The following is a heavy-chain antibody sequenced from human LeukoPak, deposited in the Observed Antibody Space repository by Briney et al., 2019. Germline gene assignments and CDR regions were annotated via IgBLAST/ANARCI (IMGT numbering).Heavy chain of an antibody. J-gene: IGHJ4*02. CDR3: AKAGSIRFDY. CDR1: GLTFNNYA. Sequence: GGSLRLSCAVSGLTFNNYAMSWVRQAPGKGLEWVSGISGRGASKYYADSVKGRFTISRDNSKNTLWLQMRTLGAEDTAVYYCAKAGSIRFDYWGQGTLVTVSS. CDR2: ISGRGASK. D-gene: IGHD1-26*01. V-gene: IGHV3-23*01.